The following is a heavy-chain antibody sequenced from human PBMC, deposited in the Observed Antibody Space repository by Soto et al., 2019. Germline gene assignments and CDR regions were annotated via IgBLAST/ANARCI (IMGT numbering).Heavy chain of an antibody. CDR2: ISYDGSNK. CDR3: ALTFSSGSGSPEALGH. CDR1: GFPFSDYG. D-gene: IGHD3-10*01. Sequence: QVQLVESGGGVVHPGRSLRLSCAASGFPFSDYGMHWVRQAPGKGLEWVALISYDGSNKKYAGSVQGRFAISRDTSKNMVYLQMDTLRPEDTAVYYCALTFSSGSGSPEALGHCGQGTLVIVSS. J-gene: IGHJ4*02. V-gene: IGHV3-30*03.